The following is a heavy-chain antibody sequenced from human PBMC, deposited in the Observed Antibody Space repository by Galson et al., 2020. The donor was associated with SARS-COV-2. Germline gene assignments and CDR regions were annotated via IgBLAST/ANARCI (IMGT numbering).Heavy chain of an antibody. CDR2: IWYDGSNK. CDR3: AREGIAATWREYYFDY. J-gene: IGHJ4*02. Sequence: GSLRLSCAASGITFSSYGMHWVRQAPGKGLEWVAVIWYDGSNKYYADSVKGRFTISRDNSKNTLYLQMNSLRAEDTAVYYCAREGIAATWREYYFDYWGQGTLVTVSS. CDR1: GITFSSYG. V-gene: IGHV3-33*01. D-gene: IGHD6-13*01.